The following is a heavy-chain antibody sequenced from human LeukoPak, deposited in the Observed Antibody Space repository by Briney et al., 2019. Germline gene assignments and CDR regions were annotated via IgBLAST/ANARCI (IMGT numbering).Heavy chain of an antibody. D-gene: IGHD3-10*01. CDR1: GYTFTGYY. Sequence: APVKVSCKASGYTFTGYYMHWVRQAPGQGLEWMGWINPNSGGTNYAQKFQGRVTMTRDTSISTAYMELSRLRSDDTAVYYCARSYGEADAFDIWGQGTMVTVSS. J-gene: IGHJ3*02. CDR2: INPNSGGT. V-gene: IGHV1-2*02. CDR3: ARSYGEADAFDI.